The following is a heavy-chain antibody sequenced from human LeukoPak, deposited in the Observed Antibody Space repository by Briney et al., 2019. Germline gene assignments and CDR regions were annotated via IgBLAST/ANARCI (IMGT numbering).Heavy chain of an antibody. Sequence: PSETLSLTCAVSGVSITSSHHYWGWIRQPPGKGLEWIGTIYSTGSTYYNPSLRTRLTISVDTSKNQSSLKLSSVTATDTAIYFCARVIRPTGYYSNPKSGAFDFWGQGTLVTVSS. CDR1: GVSITSSHHY. CDR3: ARVIRPTGYYSNPKSGAFDF. V-gene: IGHV4-39*01. J-gene: IGHJ4*02. D-gene: IGHD3-9*01. CDR2: IYSTGST.